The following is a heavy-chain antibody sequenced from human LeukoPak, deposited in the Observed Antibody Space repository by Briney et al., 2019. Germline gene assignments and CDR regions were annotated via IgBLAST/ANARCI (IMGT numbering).Heavy chain of an antibody. Sequence: SETLSLTCIVSGASISHYYWSWIRQPPGKGLEWIGYFYNSGRSTYNPSLKSRVTISADTSKNHFSLKLNSVTTADTAVYYCTRGAGWLIDYWGQGILVTVSS. J-gene: IGHJ4*02. V-gene: IGHV4-59*01. CDR1: GASISHYY. CDR2: FYNSGRS. CDR3: TRGAGWLIDY. D-gene: IGHD3-16*01.